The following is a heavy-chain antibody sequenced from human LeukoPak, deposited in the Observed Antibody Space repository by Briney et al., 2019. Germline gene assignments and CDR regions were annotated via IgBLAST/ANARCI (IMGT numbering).Heavy chain of an antibody. Sequence: SETLSLTCAVYGGSFSGYYWSWIRQPPGKGLEWIGEINHSGSTNYNPSLKSRVTISVDTFKNQFSLKLSSVTAADTAVYYCARARAYQLLTRPNWFDPWGQGALVTVSS. CDR1: GGSFSGYY. J-gene: IGHJ5*02. CDR3: ARARAYQLLTRPNWFDP. V-gene: IGHV4-34*01. CDR2: INHSGST. D-gene: IGHD2-2*01.